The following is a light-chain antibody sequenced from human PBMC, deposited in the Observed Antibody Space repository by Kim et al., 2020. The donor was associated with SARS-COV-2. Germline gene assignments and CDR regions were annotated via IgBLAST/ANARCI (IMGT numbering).Light chain of an antibody. CDR3: QQYNNWPPWT. V-gene: IGKV3-15*01. CDR2: GAS. Sequence: SPWERATLSRGASESVRTTAACDQHRPGQAPRLLIYGASTRAPGVPATFSGSGSIAEFTLTISSLQSEDFGVYYCQQYNNWPPWTFGRGTKVDIK. J-gene: IGKJ1*01. CDR1: ESVRTT.